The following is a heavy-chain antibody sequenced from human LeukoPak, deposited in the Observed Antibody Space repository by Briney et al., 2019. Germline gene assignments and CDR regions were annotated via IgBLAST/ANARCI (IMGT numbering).Heavy chain of an antibody. J-gene: IGHJ4*02. V-gene: IGHV4-39*01. CDR1: GGSISSSSYY. D-gene: IGHD6-13*01. CDR3: ARHVRPAIYIAAAGYFDY. CDR2: INHSGST. Sequence: PSETLSLTCTVSGGSISSSSYYWSWIRQPPGKGLEWIGEINHSGSTNYNPSLKSRVTISVDTSKNQFSLKLSSVTAADTAVYYCARHVRPAIYIAAAGYFDYWGQGTLVTVSS.